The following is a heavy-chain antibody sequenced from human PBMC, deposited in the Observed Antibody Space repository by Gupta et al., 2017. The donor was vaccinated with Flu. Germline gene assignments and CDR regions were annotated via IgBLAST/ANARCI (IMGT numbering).Heavy chain of an antibody. V-gene: IGHV1-69*01. Sequence: QGLEWMEGIIPIFGTAHYAKTFQGRVTITADESTGPAYMVLSRLRSEDPAVYYCARENGDIGPTGGSGWFDPWGQGTLVTDSS. CDR2: IIPIFGTA. D-gene: IGHD2-15*01. J-gene: IGHJ5*02. CDR3: ARENGDIGPTGGSGWFDP.